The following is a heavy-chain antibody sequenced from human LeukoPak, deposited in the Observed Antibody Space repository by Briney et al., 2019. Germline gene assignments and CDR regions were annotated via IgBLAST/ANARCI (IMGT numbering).Heavy chain of an antibody. CDR2: ISSSSGYI. D-gene: IGHD4-11*01. V-gene: IGHV3-21*01. J-gene: IGHJ3*02. Sequence: GGSLRLSCAASGFTFSSYSMNWVRQAPGKGLEWVSSISSSSGYIYYADSVKGRFTISRDNAKNSLYLQMNSLRAEDTAVYYCARRTVTTDDAFDIWGQGTMVTVSS. CDR1: GFTFSSYS. CDR3: ARRTVTTDDAFDI.